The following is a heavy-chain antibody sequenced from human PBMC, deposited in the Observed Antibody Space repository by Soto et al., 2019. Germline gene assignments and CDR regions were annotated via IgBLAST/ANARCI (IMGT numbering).Heavy chain of an antibody. D-gene: IGHD6-13*01. Sequence: PGESLKISCKGSGYSFTSYCLGWVCQMPGKVQEWMGIIYPGDSDTRYSPSFQGQCTISADKSISTAYLQWSSLKASDTAMYYCARHNSQGSSWEKNTVAGGMDVWGQGTAVTVSS. J-gene: IGHJ6*02. CDR2: IYPGDSDT. CDR3: ARHNSQGSSWEKNTVAGGMDV. CDR1: GYSFTSYC. V-gene: IGHV5-51*01.